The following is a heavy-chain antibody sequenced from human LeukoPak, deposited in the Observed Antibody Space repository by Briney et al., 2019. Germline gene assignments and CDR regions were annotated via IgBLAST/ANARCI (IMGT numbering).Heavy chain of an antibody. Sequence: SETLSVTCTVSRGSINHYYWTWIRQPPGKGLEWIGYIYYTGSTIYNPSLSSRGTISVDTSKSQFSLTLSSMTAADTPMYYCARSENNWIDYDDSWGQGTQVTVSS. V-gene: IGHV4-59*08. CDR1: RGSINHYY. CDR3: ARSENNWIDYDDS. D-gene: IGHD1-20*01. CDR2: IYYTGST. J-gene: IGHJ4*02.